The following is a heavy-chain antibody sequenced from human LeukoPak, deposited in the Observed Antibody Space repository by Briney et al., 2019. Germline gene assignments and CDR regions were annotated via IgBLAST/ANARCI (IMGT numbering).Heavy chain of an antibody. CDR2: ISYDGSNK. D-gene: IGHD5-18*01. CDR3: ARDRSQRAYSYGPDGE. CDR1: GFTFAEYT. J-gene: IGHJ4*02. Sequence: GGSLRLSCAASGFTFAEYTMHWVRQAPSKGLEWAAVISYDGSNKFYADSVKGRFTISRDNSKNTLFLQMNSLRAEDTAVYYCARDRSQRAYSYGPDGEWGQGTLVTVSS. V-gene: IGHV3-30*01.